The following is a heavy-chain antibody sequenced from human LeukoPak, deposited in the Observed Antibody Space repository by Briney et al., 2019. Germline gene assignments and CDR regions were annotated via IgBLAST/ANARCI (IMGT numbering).Heavy chain of an antibody. CDR2: IYHSGST. J-gene: IGHJ5*02. CDR3: ARHAVEAASRWFDP. Sequence: SETLSLTCTVSGYSIGSGYYWGWIRQPPGKGLEWIGSIYHSGSTYCNPSLKSRVTISVDTSKNQFSLKLSSVTAADTAVYYCARHAVEAASRWFDPWGQGTLVTVSS. CDR1: GYSIGSGYY. D-gene: IGHD1-1*01. V-gene: IGHV4-38-2*02.